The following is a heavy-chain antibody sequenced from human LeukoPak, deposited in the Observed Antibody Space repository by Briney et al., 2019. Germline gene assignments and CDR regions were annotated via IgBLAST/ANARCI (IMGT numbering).Heavy chain of an antibody. D-gene: IGHD5-24*01. V-gene: IGHV6-1*01. CDR1: GDSVSSNIAA. CDR2: TYYRSKWYN. J-gene: IGHJ4*02. CDR3: ARGGYNAFDY. Sequence: SQTLSLTCALSGDSVSSNIAAWNWIRQSPSRGLEWLGRTYYRSKWYNDYAVSVKSRITISPDTPKNQFSLQLNSVTPEDTAVYYCARGGYNAFDYWGQGALVTVSS.